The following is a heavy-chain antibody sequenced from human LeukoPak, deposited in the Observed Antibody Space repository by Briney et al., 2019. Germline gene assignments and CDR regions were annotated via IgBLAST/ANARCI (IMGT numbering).Heavy chain of an antibody. Sequence: SVKVSCKASGGTFRNYALSWVRHAPGQGLEWMGGLIPLFGRAEYAQKFQGRVTIIADEATNTAYLGLSSLTSDDTAIYYCASPKENNDYYFDYWGQGTLVTVST. CDR3: ASPKENNDYYFDY. J-gene: IGHJ4*02. CDR2: LIPLFGRA. V-gene: IGHV1-69*13. CDR1: GGTFRNYA. D-gene: IGHD1/OR15-1a*01.